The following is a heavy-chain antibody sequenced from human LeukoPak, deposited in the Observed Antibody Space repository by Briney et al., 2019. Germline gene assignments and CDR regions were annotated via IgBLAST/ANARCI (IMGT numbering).Heavy chain of an antibody. Sequence: SETLSLTCTVSGGSISSSSYYWGWIRQPPGKGLEWIGSIYYSGSTNYNPSLKSRVTISVDTSKNQFSLKLSSVTAADTAVYYCAGLNWGSGFYYYMDVWGKGTTVTVSS. CDR1: GGSISSSSYY. CDR3: AGLNWGSGFYYYMDV. D-gene: IGHD7-27*01. V-gene: IGHV4-39*07. J-gene: IGHJ6*03. CDR2: IYYSGST.